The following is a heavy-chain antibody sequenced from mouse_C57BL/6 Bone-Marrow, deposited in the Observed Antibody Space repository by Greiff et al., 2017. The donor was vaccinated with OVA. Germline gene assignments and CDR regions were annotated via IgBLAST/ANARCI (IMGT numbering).Heavy chain of an antibody. CDR3: ARGTVVEAMDY. CDR1: GYSITSGYY. CDR2: ISYDGSN. D-gene: IGHD1-1*01. V-gene: IGHV3-6*01. J-gene: IGHJ4*01. Sequence: ESGPGLVKPSQSLSLTCSVTGYSITSGYYWNWIRQFPGNKLEWMGYISYDGSNNYNPSLKNRTSITSDTSKNQFFLKLNSVTTEDTATYYCARGTVVEAMDYWGQGTSVTVSS.